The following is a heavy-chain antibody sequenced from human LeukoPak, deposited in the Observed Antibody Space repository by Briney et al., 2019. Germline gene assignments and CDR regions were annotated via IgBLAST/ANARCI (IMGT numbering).Heavy chain of an antibody. Sequence: QSGGSLRLSCAASGFTFRSYAMSWVRQATGKGLEWVTTISGSGGYTVYADSVKGGFTISRDNSKNRVYLQMNSLRAEDTAVYYCAKSKDGNIAASFDPWGQGTLVTVSS. D-gene: IGHD6-13*01. CDR1: GFTFRSYA. CDR2: ISGSGGYT. J-gene: IGHJ5*02. V-gene: IGHV3-23*01. CDR3: AKSKDGNIAASFDP.